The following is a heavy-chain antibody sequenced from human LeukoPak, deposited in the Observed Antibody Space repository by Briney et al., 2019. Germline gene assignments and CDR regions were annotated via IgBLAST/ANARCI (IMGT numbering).Heavy chain of an antibody. D-gene: IGHD3-3*01. Sequence: PGGSLRLSCATSGFTFSSFGIHWVRQAPGKGLEWVSFIRYDGSDKYYADSVKSRFTISRDDSKKTLYLQMNSLRSEDTAVYYCVKDLGDYGFWSGRDYWGEGTLVTVSS. CDR2: IRYDGSDK. CDR1: GFTFSSFG. V-gene: IGHV3-30*02. J-gene: IGHJ4*02. CDR3: VKDLGDYGFWSGRDY.